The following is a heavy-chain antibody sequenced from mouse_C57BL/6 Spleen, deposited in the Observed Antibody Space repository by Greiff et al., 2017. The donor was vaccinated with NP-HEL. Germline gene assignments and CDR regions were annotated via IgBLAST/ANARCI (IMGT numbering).Heavy chain of an antibody. J-gene: IGHJ3*01. Sequence: QVQLQQSGPELVKPGASVKISCKASGYTFTDYYINWVKQRPGQGLEWIGWIFPGSGSTYYNEKFKGKATLTVDKSSSTAYMLLSSLTSEDSAVYFCARSGNGYGSREGFAYWGQGTLVTVSA. CDR1: GYTFTDYY. D-gene: IGHD1-1*01. CDR2: IFPGSGST. V-gene: IGHV1-75*01. CDR3: ARSGNGYGSREGFAY.